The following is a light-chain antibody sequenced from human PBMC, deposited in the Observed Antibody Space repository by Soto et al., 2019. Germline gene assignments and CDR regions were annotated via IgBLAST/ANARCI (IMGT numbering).Light chain of an antibody. CDR2: KAS. CDR3: QHYTSYSEA. J-gene: IGKJ1*01. Sequence: DIQMTQSPSTLSGSVGDRVTITCRASQTISSGLAWYQQKPGKAPKLLIYKASTLKSGVPSRFSGSGSGTEFTLTISSLQPDDFATYYCQHYTSYSEAFGQGTKVDI. CDR1: QTISSG. V-gene: IGKV1-5*03.